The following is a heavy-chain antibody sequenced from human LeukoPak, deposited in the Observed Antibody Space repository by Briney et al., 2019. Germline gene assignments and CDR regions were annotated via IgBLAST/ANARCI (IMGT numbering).Heavy chain of an antibody. CDR3: ATYRQVLLPFES. CDR1: GFTFSIYG. CDR2: ISGSGGYT. Sequence: SGGTLRLSCAASGFTFSIYGMSWVRQAPGKGLEWVSGISGSGGYTYYADSVKGRFTISRDNSKSTLSLQMNSLRAEDTAIYYCATYRQVLLPFESWGQGTLVTVSS. J-gene: IGHJ4*02. D-gene: IGHD2-8*02. V-gene: IGHV3-23*01.